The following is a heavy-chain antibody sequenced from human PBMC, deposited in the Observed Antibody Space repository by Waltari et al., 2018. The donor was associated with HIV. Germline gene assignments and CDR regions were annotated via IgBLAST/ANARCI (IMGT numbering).Heavy chain of an antibody. Sequence: EVRLVESGGGLVQPGGSLRLSCAASGFTFSSSWMTWVRQAPGKGLEWVANIKEDGSEIHDVDSVKGQFTISRDNAKNSLYLQMNSLRAEDTAVYYCARRQQLTDWGQGTLVTVSS. CDR3: ARRQQLTD. CDR1: GFTFSSSW. V-gene: IGHV3-7*01. CDR2: IKEDGSEI. J-gene: IGHJ4*02. D-gene: IGHD6-13*01.